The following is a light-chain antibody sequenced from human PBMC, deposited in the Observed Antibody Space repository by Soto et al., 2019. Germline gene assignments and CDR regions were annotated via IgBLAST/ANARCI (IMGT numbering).Light chain of an antibody. V-gene: IGKV1-5*01. CDR3: QQYNNFST. Sequence: DIQMTQSPSTLSASVGDRVTITCRASQSISSWLAWYQQKPGKAPKLLIYDASSLESGVPSRFSGSGSGTEFTLTISSLQPEDFATFYCQQYNNFSTFGQGTKWIS. CDR1: QSISSW. CDR2: DAS. J-gene: IGKJ1*01.